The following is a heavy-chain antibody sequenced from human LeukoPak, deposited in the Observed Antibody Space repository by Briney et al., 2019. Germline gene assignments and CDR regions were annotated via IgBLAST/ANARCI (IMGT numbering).Heavy chain of an antibody. V-gene: IGHV1-2*06. J-gene: IGHJ3*01. CDR3: ARDRSDAFDF. Sequence: AAVKVSCKSSGYTFTGYHIHRVRQAPGQGRVWMGRIYSNSAGTNYAQKFQARVTMTRDTSISTAYMELSRLRSDDTAVYYCARDRSDAFDFWGQGTMVTVSS. CDR1: GYTFTGYH. CDR2: IYSNSAGT.